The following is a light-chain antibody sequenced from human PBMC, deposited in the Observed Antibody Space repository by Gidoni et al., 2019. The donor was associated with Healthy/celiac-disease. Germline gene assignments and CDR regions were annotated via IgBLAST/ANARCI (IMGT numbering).Light chain of an antibody. CDR3: QQYNSFL. V-gene: IGKV1-5*01. CDR1: QSISSW. CDR2: DAS. Sequence: GDRVTITCRASQSISSWLAWYQQKPGKAPKLLIYDASSLESGVPSRFSGSGSGTEFTLTISSLQPDDFATYYCQQYNSFLFGQGTKVEI. J-gene: IGKJ1*01.